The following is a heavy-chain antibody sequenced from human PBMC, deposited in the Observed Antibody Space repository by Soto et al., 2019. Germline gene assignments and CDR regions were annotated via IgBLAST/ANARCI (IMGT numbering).Heavy chain of an antibody. D-gene: IGHD2-2*01. CDR2: INPNSGGT. V-gene: IGHV1-2*02. CDR3: AREYCSSTSCSLPIDY. CDR1: GYTFTGYY. Sequence: ASVKVSCKASGYTFTGYYMHWVRQAPGQGLEWMGWINPNSGGTNYAQKFQGRVTMTRDTSIRTAYMELSRLRSDDTAVYYCAREYCSSTSCSLPIDYWGQGTIVTV. J-gene: IGHJ4*02.